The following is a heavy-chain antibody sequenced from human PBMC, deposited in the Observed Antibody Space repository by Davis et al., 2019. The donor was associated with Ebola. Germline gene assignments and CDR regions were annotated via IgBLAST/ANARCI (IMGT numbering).Heavy chain of an antibody. Sequence: MPSETLSLTCAVYGGSFSGYYWSWIRQPPGKGLEWIGYIYHSGSTNYNPSLKSRVTISVDTSKNQFSLKLSSVTAADTAVYYCASAYSGSYRFIWFDPWGQGTLVTVSS. V-gene: IGHV4-34*01. CDR2: IYHSGST. D-gene: IGHD1-26*01. CDR3: ASAYSGSYRFIWFDP. J-gene: IGHJ5*02. CDR1: GGSFSGYY.